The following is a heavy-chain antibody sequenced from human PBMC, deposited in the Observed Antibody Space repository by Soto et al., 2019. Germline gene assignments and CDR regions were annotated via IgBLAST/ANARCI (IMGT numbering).Heavy chain of an antibody. V-gene: IGHV4-39*01. Sequence: SETHSLTYTVSGGYISSSSYCWGWIRQPPGKGLEWIGSIYYSGSTYYNPSLKSRVTISVDTSKNQFSLKLSSVTAADTAVYYCARLVYDSSGYRPGWGQGTLVTVSS. CDR2: IYYSGST. CDR3: ARLVYDSSGYRPG. CDR1: GGYISSSSYC. D-gene: IGHD3-22*01. J-gene: IGHJ4*02.